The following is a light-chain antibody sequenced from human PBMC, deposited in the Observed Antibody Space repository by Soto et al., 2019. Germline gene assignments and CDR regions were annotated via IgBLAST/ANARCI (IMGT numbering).Light chain of an antibody. Sequence: DIQMTQPPSSLSASVGDRVTITCRASQGIRNALGWYQQKPGKVPKRLFYSASSLQNGVPSRFSGSGSETVFTLTISSLQPEDFATYYCQQSYSTLTFGPGTKVDIK. J-gene: IGKJ3*01. CDR1: QGIRNA. CDR2: SAS. CDR3: QQSYSTLT. V-gene: IGKV1-17*01.